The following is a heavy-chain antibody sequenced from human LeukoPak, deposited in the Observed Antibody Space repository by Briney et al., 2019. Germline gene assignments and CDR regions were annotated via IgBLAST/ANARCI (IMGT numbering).Heavy chain of an antibody. CDR2: INPNSGRR. Sequence: ASVTVSFTSSAYTFTFYYMHWVRQAHGQGLGWMGWINPNSGRRNYAQKFQGRVTMTRDTSISTAYMDLNRLTSDDTAVYYCARDRPVTMVTTEWDYWGQGSLVTVSS. D-gene: IGHD4-17*01. CDR1: AYTFTFYY. CDR3: ARDRPVTMVTTEWDY. V-gene: IGHV1-2*02. J-gene: IGHJ4*02.